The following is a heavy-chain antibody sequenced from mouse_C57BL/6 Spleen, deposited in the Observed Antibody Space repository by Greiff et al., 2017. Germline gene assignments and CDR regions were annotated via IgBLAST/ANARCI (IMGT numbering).Heavy chain of an antibody. V-gene: IGHV5-17*01. D-gene: IGHD2-4*01. CDR1: GFTFSDYG. CDR2: ISSGSSTI. Sequence: EVNLVESGGGLVKPGGSLKLSCAASGFTFSDYGMHWVRQAPEKGLEWVAYISSGSSTIYYADTVKGRFTISRDNAKNTLFLQMTSLRSEDTAMYYCARPSLYDYAWFAYWGQGTLVTVSA. CDR3: ARPSLYDYAWFAY. J-gene: IGHJ3*01.